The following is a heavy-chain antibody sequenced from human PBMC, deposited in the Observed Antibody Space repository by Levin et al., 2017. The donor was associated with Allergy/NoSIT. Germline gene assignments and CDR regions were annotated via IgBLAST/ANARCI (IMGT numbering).Heavy chain of an antibody. CDR1: GFTFSSYG. Sequence: GGSLRLSCAASGFTFSSYGMHWVRQAPGKGLEWVAVISYDGSNKYYADSVKGRFTISRDNSKNTLYLQMNSLRAEDTAVYYCAKDSAAGTTQGYYYYGMDGWGQGTTVTVSS. V-gene: IGHV3-30*18. CDR3: AKDSAAGTTQGYYYYGMDG. J-gene: IGHJ6*02. D-gene: IGHD6-13*01. CDR2: ISYDGSNK.